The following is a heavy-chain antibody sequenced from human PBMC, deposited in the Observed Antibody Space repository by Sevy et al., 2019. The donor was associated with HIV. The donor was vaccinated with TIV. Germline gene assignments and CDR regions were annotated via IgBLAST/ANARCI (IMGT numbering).Heavy chain of an antibody. J-gene: IGHJ6*02. V-gene: IGHV3-66*01. CDR1: GLSVSDNY. D-gene: IGHD3-22*01. CDR2: FYSDGRT. CDR3: ARDRYYDASGYYYYYSGMDV. Sequence: GGSLRLSCAGSGLSVSDNYMNWVRQAPGKGLELVSVFYSDGRTYYADSVKGRFTISRDNSKNTLYLHMSNLRPEDTAVYYCARDRYYDASGYYYYYSGMDVWGQGTTVTVSS.